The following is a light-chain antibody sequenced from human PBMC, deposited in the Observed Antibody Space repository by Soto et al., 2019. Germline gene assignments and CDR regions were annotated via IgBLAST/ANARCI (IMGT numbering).Light chain of an antibody. J-gene: IGKJ3*01. CDR1: QSVSSSY. CDR2: GAS. V-gene: IGKV3-20*01. Sequence: EIVLTQSPGTLSLSPGERATLSCRASQSVSSSYLAWYQQKPGQAPRLLIYGASSRATGIPDRFSGSGSGTDFTLTISRLEPEDFALYYCQQYGSSLFTFGPGTKVYIK. CDR3: QQYGSSLFT.